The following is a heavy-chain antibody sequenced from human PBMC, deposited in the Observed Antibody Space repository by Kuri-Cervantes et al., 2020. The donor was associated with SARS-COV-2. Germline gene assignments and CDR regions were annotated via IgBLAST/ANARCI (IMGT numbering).Heavy chain of an antibody. Sequence: GGSLRLSCAASGFTFSSYSMNWVRQAPGKGLEWVANIKQDGSEKYYVDSVKGRFTISRDNAKNSLYLQMNSLRAEDTAVYYCARDRGTSGYLSFDYWGQGTLVTVSS. J-gene: IGHJ4*02. V-gene: IGHV3-7*01. CDR3: ARDRGTSGYLSFDY. CDR2: IKQDGSEK. D-gene: IGHD3-22*01. CDR1: GFTFSSYS.